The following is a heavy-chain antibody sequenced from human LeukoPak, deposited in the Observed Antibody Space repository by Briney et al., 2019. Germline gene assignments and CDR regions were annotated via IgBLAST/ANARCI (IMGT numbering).Heavy chain of an antibody. CDR3: AKGKAVVGAAGPDY. D-gene: IGHD2-15*01. Sequence: PGGSLRLSCAASGFTFSSYAMSWVRQAPGKGLEWVSAISGSGGSTYYADSVKGRFAISRDRSKNALYLQMNSLRAEDTAIYYCAKGKAVVGAAGPDYWGQGTLVTVSS. CDR2: ISGSGGST. CDR1: GFTFSSYA. J-gene: IGHJ4*02. V-gene: IGHV3-23*01.